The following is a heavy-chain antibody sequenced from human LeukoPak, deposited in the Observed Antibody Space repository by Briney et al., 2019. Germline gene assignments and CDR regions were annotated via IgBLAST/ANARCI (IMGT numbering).Heavy chain of an antibody. CDR3: AKRGMTTIKEGFDY. J-gene: IGHJ4*02. Sequence: GGSLILSCAASGFTFSTYAMSWVRQAPGKGLEWVSAISGSGGSTYYADSVKGRFTISRDNSKSTLYLQMNSLRAEDTAIYYCAKRGMTTIKEGFDYWGQGTLVTVSS. CDR1: GFTFSTYA. CDR2: ISGSGGST. V-gene: IGHV3-23*01. D-gene: IGHD5-24*01.